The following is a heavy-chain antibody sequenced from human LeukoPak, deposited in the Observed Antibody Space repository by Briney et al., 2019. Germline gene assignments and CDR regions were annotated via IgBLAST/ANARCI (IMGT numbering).Heavy chain of an antibody. D-gene: IGHD2-21*02. CDR3: ARAYMTATRHFDS. Sequence: ASVKVSCKTSGGTFSSYTISWVRQAPGQGLEWMGGIIPIFGTPHYAQKFQDRVTITADASTSTAYMELSSPRSEDTAVYYCARAYMTATRHFDSWGQGTLVTVSS. J-gene: IGHJ4*02. CDR2: IIPIFGTP. CDR1: GGTFSSYT. V-gene: IGHV1-69*13.